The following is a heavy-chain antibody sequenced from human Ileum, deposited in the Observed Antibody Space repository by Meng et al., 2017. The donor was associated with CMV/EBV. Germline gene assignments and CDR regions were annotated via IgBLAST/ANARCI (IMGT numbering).Heavy chain of an antibody. V-gene: IGHV1-2*06. CDR3: ARVRPAEYLQH. CDR2: INPNSGGT. J-gene: IGHJ1*01. CDR1: GYTFTGYY. Sequence: QVQLVQSEAEIKKPGASVKVSCKTSGYTFTGYYMHWVRQAPGQGLEWLGRINPNSGGTNYAQKFQGRVTMTSDTSISTAYLELSRLRSDDTAVYFCARVRPAEYLQHWGQGTLVTVSS. D-gene: IGHD3-10*01.